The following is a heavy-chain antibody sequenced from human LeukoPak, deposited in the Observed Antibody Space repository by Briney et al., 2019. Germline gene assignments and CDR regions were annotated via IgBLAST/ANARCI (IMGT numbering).Heavy chain of an antibody. CDR1: GYTFTGYY. Sequence: ASLKVSCKASGYTFTGYYIHWVRQAPGQGLEWMGWINPNSGDTNYAQKFQGRVTMTRDTSISTAYMELSRLRSDDTAVYYCARDSKQRGYYDFWSGYYTPFDYWGQGTLVTVSS. CDR2: INPNSGDT. D-gene: IGHD3-3*01. CDR3: ARDSKQRGYYDFWSGYYTPFDY. J-gene: IGHJ4*02. V-gene: IGHV1-2*02.